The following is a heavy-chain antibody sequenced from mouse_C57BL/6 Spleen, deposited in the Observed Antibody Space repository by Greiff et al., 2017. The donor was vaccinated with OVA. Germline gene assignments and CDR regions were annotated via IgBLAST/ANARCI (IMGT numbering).Heavy chain of an antibody. V-gene: IGHV1-72*01. J-gene: IGHJ2*01. CDR2: IDPNSGGT. Sequence: QVQLHQPGAELVKPGASVKLSCKASGYTFTSYWMHWVKQRPGRGLEWIGRIDPNSGGTKYNEKFKSKATLTVDKPSSTAYMPLRSLTSEDSAVYYCARGNWGDYVDYWGQGTTLTVSS. CDR1: GYTFTSYW. D-gene: IGHD4-1*01. CDR3: ARGNWGDYVDY.